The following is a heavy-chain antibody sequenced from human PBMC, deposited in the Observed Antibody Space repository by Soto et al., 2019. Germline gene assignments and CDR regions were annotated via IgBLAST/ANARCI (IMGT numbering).Heavy chain of an antibody. V-gene: IGHV1-69*12. CDR1: GGTFSSYA. J-gene: IGHJ3*02. CDR3: ASTGADSGSYGDGAFDI. CDR2: IIPIFGTA. D-gene: IGHD1-26*01. Sequence: QVQLVQSGAEVKKPGSSVKVSCKASGGTFSSYAISWVRQAPGQGLEWMGGIIPIFGTANYAQKFQGRVTITADESTSTAYMELSSLRSEGTAVYYCASTGADSGSYGDGAFDIWGQGTMVTVSS.